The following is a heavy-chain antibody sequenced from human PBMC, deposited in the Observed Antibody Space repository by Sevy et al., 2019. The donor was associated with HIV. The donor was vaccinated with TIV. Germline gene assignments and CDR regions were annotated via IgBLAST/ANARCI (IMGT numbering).Heavy chain of an antibody. CDR2: IPYDGSRK. V-gene: IGHV3-30-3*01. J-gene: IGHJ3*01. CDR1: GFTFGSYA. Sequence: GGSLRLSCAASGFTFGSYAMHWVRQAPGKGLEWLAFIPYDGSRKYYADSVKGRFTVSRDNSKNTLFMQVNSLRAEDTALYYCARERDRQALNVWGQGTMVTVSS. CDR3: ARERDRQALNV.